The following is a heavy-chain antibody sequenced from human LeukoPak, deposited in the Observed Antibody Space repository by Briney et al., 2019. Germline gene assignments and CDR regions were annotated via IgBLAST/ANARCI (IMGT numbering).Heavy chain of an antibody. D-gene: IGHD3-22*01. J-gene: IGHJ4*02. Sequence: KPSETLSLTCTVSGGSISSSSYYWGWIRQPSGKGMEWIGSIYYSGSTYYNPSLKSRVTISVDTSKNQFSLKLSSVTAADTAVYYCARLGYYDSSDHYWGQGTLVTVSS. V-gene: IGHV4-39*01. CDR1: GGSISSSSYY. CDR2: IYYSGST. CDR3: ARLGYYDSSDHY.